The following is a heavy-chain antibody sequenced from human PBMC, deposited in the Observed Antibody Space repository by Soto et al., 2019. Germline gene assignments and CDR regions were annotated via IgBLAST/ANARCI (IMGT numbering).Heavy chain of an antibody. V-gene: IGHV3-7*01. Sequence: GGSLRLSCAASGFTFSSYWMSWVRQAPGKRLEWVANIKQDGSEKYYVDSVKGRFTISRDNAKNSLYLQMNSLRAEDTAVYYCARDRVYCTNGVCYYYYYMDVWGKGTTVTVSS. CDR2: IKQDGSEK. CDR1: GFTFSSYW. D-gene: IGHD2-8*01. CDR3: ARDRVYCTNGVCYYYYYMDV. J-gene: IGHJ6*03.